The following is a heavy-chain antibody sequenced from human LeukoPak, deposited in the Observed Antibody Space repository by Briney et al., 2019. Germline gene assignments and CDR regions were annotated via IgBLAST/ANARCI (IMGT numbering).Heavy chain of an antibody. CDR3: AKPQARYYDFWSGTNYFDY. CDR1: GFTFSSYA. V-gene: IGHV3-23*01. D-gene: IGHD3-3*01. CDR2: ISGSGGST. J-gene: IGHJ4*02. Sequence: PGGSLRLSCAASGFTFSSYAMSWVRQAPGKGLEWVSAISGSGGSTYYADSVKGRFTISRDNSKNTLYLQMNSLRAEDTAVYYCAKPQARYYDFWSGTNYFDYWGQGTLVTVFS.